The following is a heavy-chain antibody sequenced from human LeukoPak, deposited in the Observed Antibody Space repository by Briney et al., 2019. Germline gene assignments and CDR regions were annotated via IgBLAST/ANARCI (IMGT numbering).Heavy chain of an antibody. J-gene: IGHJ4*02. V-gene: IGHV3-53*05. CDR3: AREIVGYSKYYFGS. CDR2: IYSGGST. D-gene: IGHD6-13*01. Sequence: PGGSLRLSCAAPGFTVSSNYMSWVRQAPGKGLEWVSVIYSGGSTYYADSVKGRFTISRDNSKNTLYLQMNSLRAEDTAVYYCAREIVGYSKYYFGSWGQGTLVTVSS. CDR1: GFTVSSNY.